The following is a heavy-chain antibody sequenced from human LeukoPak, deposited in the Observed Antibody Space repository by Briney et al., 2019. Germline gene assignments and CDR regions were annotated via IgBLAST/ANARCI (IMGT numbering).Heavy chain of an antibody. CDR1: GASITSHY. CDR3: ARRDTASDFDY. J-gene: IGHJ4*02. V-gene: IGHV4-59*11. D-gene: IGHD5-18*01. Sequence: SETLSLTCTVSGASITSHYWSWIRQPPGKGLEWIGYMYNSGSTNYNPALKSRVTISVDTAENQFSLKLSSVTAADTAMYYCARRDTASDFDYWGQGTLVTVSS. CDR2: MYNSGST.